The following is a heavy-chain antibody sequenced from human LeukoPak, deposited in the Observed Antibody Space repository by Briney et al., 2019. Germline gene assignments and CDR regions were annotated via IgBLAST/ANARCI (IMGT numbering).Heavy chain of an antibody. CDR1: GFSFSNYW. D-gene: IGHD2-15*01. CDR3: AKNLYCGGGSCYPSALGMDV. V-gene: IGHV3-74*01. Sequence: GGSLRLSCAASGFSFSNYWMHWVRQAPGKGLVWVSRISSDGSDTIYADSVKGRFTMSRDNAKNTLYLQMNSLRAEDTAVYYCAKNLYCGGGSCYPSALGMDVWGQGTTVTVSS. CDR2: ISSDGSDT. J-gene: IGHJ6*02.